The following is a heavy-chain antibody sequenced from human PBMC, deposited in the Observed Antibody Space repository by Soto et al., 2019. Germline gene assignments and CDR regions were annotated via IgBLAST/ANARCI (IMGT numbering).Heavy chain of an antibody. Sequence: VASVKVSCKASGYTFDNYDIHWVRQAPGQGLEWMGWVNPKSGDTVYAENFQGRVTMTRSTSISTAYMELNSLRYEDTAVYFCARSPPVKRYFDWLPNNSWFDPWGQGTLVTVSS. CDR1: GYTFDNYD. CDR3: ARSPPVKRYFDWLPNNSWFDP. V-gene: IGHV1-8*01. J-gene: IGHJ5*02. CDR2: VNPKSGDT. D-gene: IGHD3-9*01.